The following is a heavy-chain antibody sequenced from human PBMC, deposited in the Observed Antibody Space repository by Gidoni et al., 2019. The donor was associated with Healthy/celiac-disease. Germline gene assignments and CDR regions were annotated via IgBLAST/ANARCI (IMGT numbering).Heavy chain of an antibody. J-gene: IGHJ4*02. CDR3: ARFHYYGSGSDYYFDY. V-gene: IGHV1-69*01. CDR2: IIPIFGTA. D-gene: IGHD3-10*01. CDR1: AGTFSSYA. Sequence: QVQLVQSGAEVKKPGSSVKVSCKASAGTFSSYAISWVRQAPGQGLEWMGGIIPIFGTANYAQKFQGRVTITADESTSTAYMELSSLRSEDTAVYYCARFHYYGSGSDYYFDYWGQGTLVTVSS.